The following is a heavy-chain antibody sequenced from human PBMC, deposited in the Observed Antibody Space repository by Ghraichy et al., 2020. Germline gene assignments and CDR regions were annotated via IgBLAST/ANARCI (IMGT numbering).Heavy chain of an antibody. CDR1: GFTFSSYW. CDR2: INSDGSST. CDR3: ARGRRASYSLDY. V-gene: IGHV3-74*01. J-gene: IGHJ4*02. Sequence: GGSLRLSCAASGFTFSSYWMHWVRQAPGKGLVWVSRINSDGSSTSYADSVKGRFTISRDNAKNTLHLQMNSLRAEDTAMFYCARGRRASYSLDYWGQGTLVTVSS. D-gene: IGHD1-26*01.